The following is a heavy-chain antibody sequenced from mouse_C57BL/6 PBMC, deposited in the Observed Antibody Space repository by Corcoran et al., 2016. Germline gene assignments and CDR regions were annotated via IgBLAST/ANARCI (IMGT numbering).Heavy chain of an antibody. CDR2: INPNNGGT. CDR1: GYTFTDYY. J-gene: IGHJ1*03. D-gene: IGHD1-1*01. CDR3: ARLYGSSWYFDV. Sequence: EVQLQQSGPELVKPGASVKISCKASGYTFTDYYMNWVKQSHGKSLEWIGDINPNNGGTSYNQKFKGKATLTVDKSSSTAYMELRSLTSEDSAVYYCARLYGSSWYFDVWGTGTTVTVSS. V-gene: IGHV1-26*01.